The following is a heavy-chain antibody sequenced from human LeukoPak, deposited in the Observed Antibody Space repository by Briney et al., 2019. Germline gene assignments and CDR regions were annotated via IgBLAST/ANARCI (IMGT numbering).Heavy chain of an antibody. CDR3: AKDSAKKYDDY. J-gene: IGHJ4*02. V-gene: IGHV3-23*01. D-gene: IGHD2/OR15-2a*01. CDR2: ISGSDGST. Sequence: GGSLRLSCAASGFTFSDYYMSWIRRAPGKGLEWVSGISGSDGSTNYADSVKGRFTISRENSKNTLYLQMNSLRAEDTAVYYCAKDSAKKYDDYWGQGTLVTVSS. CDR1: GFTFSDYY.